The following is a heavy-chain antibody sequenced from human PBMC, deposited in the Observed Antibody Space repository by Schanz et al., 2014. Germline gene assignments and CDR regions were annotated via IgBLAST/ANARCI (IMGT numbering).Heavy chain of an antibody. CDR3: AKDHAGADILTALGN. D-gene: IGHD3-9*01. Sequence: EVQLVESGGGLVQPGRSLRLSCAASGFTFSSYAMSWVRQAPGKGLEWVSGINWNGGSTGYADSVKGRFTISRDNSKNTLYRQMNSLRAEDTAVYYCAKDHAGADILTALGNWGQGTLVTVSS. V-gene: IGHV3-23*04. J-gene: IGHJ4*02. CDR2: INWNGGST. CDR1: GFTFSSYA.